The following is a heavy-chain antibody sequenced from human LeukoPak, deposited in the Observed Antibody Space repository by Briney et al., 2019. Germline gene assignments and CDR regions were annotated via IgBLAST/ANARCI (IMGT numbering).Heavy chain of an antibody. V-gene: IGHV3-21*06. Sequence: GGSLRLSCAASGFTFSNYWMYWVRQAPGKGLEWVSVISSSSRYMYYADSVKGRFTISRDNAKNSLYLQMNSLRAEDTAVYYCARVSTAVSLAIDYWGQGTLVTVST. CDR2: ISSSSRYM. CDR1: GFTFSNYW. CDR3: ARVSTAVSLAIDY. D-gene: IGHD6-13*01. J-gene: IGHJ4*02.